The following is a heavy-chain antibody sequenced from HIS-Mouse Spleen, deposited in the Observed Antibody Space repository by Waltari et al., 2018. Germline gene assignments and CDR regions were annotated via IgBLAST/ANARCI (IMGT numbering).Heavy chain of an antibody. Sequence: QVQLVEPGGGVVQPGRSLRLSCAASGFTFSSYAMHWVRQAPGKGLGWVAVISYDGSNKYYADSVKGRFTISRDNSKNTLYLQMNSLRAEDTAVYYCARDPRLLWFGELLSPFDYWGQGTLVTVSS. D-gene: IGHD3-10*01. CDR1: GFTFSSYA. CDR3: ARDPRLLWFGELLSPFDY. V-gene: IGHV3-30-3*01. J-gene: IGHJ4*02. CDR2: ISYDGSNK.